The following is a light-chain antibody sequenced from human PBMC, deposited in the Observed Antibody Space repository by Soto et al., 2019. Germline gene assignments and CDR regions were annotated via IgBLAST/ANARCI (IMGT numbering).Light chain of an antibody. CDR3: AAWDDNLNGLYV. Sequence: VVTQPPSTSGTPGQRVTISCSGSSSNIGSNTVNWYQQLPGTAPKLLIYTDNQRPSGVPDRFSGSKSGTSASLAISGLQSEDEADYYCAAWDDNLNGLYVFGPGTKVTVL. CDR1: SSNIGSNT. CDR2: TDN. V-gene: IGLV1-44*01. J-gene: IGLJ1*01.